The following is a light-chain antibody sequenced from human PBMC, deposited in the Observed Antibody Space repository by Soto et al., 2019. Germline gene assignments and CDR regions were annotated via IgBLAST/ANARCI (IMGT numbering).Light chain of an antibody. CDR3: QVCDSSSAV. CDR1: NIGSKS. CDR2: YDS. J-gene: IGLJ2*01. Sequence: SYELTQPPSVSVAPGKTARITCGGNNIGSKSVHWYQQKPGQAPVLVIYYDSDRPSGIPERFSGSNSGNTATLTISRVEAGDEADYYCQVCDSSSAVFGGGTKLTVL. V-gene: IGLV3-21*04.